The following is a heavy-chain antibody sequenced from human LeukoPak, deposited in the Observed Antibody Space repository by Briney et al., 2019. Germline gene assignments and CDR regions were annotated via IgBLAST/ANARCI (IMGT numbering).Heavy chain of an antibody. CDR2: TYYRYKWYN. CDR1: GDSVSSNSAA. Sequence: SQTLSLTCAISGDSVSSNSAAWNWLRQSPSRGLEWLGRTYYRYKWYNDYAVSVKSRITINPDTSKNQFSLQLNSVTPEDTAVYYCARARLYYYDSSGCYDRFSYYYYMDVWGKGTTVTVSS. CDR3: ARARLYYYDSSGCYDRFSYYYYMDV. J-gene: IGHJ6*03. V-gene: IGHV6-1*01. D-gene: IGHD3-22*01.